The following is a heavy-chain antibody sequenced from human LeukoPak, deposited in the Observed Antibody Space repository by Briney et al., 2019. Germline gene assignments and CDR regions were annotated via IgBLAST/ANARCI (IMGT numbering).Heavy chain of an antibody. CDR3: ARVYSGSYPRSNNWFDP. CDR1: GFTFSDYY. CDR2: IYHSGST. V-gene: IGHV4-34*01. J-gene: IGHJ5*02. D-gene: IGHD1-26*01. Sequence: PGGSLRLSCAASGFTFSDYYMSWIRQAPGKGLEWIGEIYHSGSTNYNPSLKSRVTISVDTSKNQFSLKLSSVTAADTAVYYCARVYSGSYPRSNNWFDPWGQGTLVTVSS.